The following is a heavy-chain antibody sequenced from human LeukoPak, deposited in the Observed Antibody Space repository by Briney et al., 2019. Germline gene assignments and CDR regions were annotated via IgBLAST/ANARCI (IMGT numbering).Heavy chain of an antibody. D-gene: IGHD6-19*01. V-gene: IGHV3-23*01. J-gene: IGHJ4*02. CDR3: TIGRDIAVAGPGGYFDH. CDR2: INGSGSST. Sequence: GGSLRLSCAASGFTFSSHAMSWVRQAPGKGLEWVSAINGSGSSTYYADSVKGRVSISRDNAKNSLYLQMNSLTADDTAVYYCTIGRDIAVAGPGGYFDHWGQGTLVTVSS. CDR1: GFTFSSHA.